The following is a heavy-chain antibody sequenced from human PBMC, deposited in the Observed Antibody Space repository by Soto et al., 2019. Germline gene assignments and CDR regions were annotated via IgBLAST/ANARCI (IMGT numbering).Heavy chain of an antibody. CDR2: INPNSGDT. D-gene: IGHD5-18*01. CDR3: ARMDTTMAVDY. V-gene: IGHV1-2*02. J-gene: IGHJ4*02. Sequence: QVQLVQSGADVKKPGASVKVSCKASGYTFTGYYMHWVRQAPGQGLEWLGWINPNSGDTKYAQKFQDRGTMTRDTSISTAYMELSRLRSDDTAVYYCARMDTTMAVDYWGQGPLVTVSS. CDR1: GYTFTGYY.